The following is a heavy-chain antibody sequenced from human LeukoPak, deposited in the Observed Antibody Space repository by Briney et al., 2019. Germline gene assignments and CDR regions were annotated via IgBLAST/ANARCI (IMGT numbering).Heavy chain of an antibody. D-gene: IGHD3-10*01. CDR2: ISSGGST. J-gene: IGHJ4*02. Sequence: GGSLRLSCAASGFTFNNYAMSWVRQAPGKGLEWVSAISSGGSTYYTDSVKGRFTISRDKSKNTLYLQINSLRAEDTAVYCCAKETASDFGGAVDYWGQGTLVTVSS. CDR1: GFTFNNYA. V-gene: IGHV3-23*01. CDR3: AKETASDFGGAVDY.